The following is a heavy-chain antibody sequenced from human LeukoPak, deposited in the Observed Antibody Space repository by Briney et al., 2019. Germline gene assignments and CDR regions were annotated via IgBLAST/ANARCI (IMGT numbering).Heavy chain of an antibody. Sequence: GRSLRLSCAASGFTFSSYGMHWVRQAPGKGLEWVAVIWYDGSNKYYADSVKGRFTISRDNSKNTLYLQMNSLRAEDTAVYYCAKDFGAPGDYYYYMDVWGKGTTVTVSS. CDR1: GFTFSSYG. CDR3: AKDFGAPGDYYYYMDV. J-gene: IGHJ6*03. CDR2: IWYDGSNK. V-gene: IGHV3-33*06. D-gene: IGHD1-26*01.